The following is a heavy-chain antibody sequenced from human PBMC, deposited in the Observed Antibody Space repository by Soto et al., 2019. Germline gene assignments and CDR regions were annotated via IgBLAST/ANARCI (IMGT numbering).Heavy chain of an antibody. J-gene: IGHJ6*02. Sequence: QAQLVQSGAELKKPGASVKVSCRASGYTFTAFYIHWMRQAPGQGLEWLGWINPNGGGTNYAQKFQGRVTGTRDTSVNTAYMDLSSLKSDDTAVYYCAREGPLSGGDYFGMDVWGQGTTVTVSS. V-gene: IGHV1-2*02. D-gene: IGHD3-10*01. CDR3: AREGPLSGGDYFGMDV. CDR1: GYTFTAFY. CDR2: INPNGGGT.